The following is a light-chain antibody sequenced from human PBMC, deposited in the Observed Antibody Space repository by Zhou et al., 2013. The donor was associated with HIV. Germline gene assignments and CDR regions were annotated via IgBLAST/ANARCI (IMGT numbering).Light chain of an antibody. CDR2: GAS. V-gene: IGKV1-27*01. Sequence: DIQMTQSPSSLSASVGDRVTITCRASQGILNALAWYQQKPGKLPTVLIFGASTLQSGVPSRFSGSGRGTDFTLTISSLQPEDVATYYCLKYNTAPWAFGQGTKVEI. J-gene: IGKJ1*01. CDR3: LKYNTAPWA. CDR1: QGILNA.